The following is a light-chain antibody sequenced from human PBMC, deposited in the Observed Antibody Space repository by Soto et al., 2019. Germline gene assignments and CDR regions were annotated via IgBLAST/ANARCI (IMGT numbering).Light chain of an antibody. V-gene: IGKV1-5*03. J-gene: IGKJ1*01. Sequence: DIQMTQSPSTLSASVGDRVTITCRASQSISSWLAWYQQKPGKAPKVLIYKASTLQYGVPSRFSGSGAGTEFSLTISSLQPDDFATYYCQQYNSCPTFGHGTKVDSK. CDR1: QSISSW. CDR3: QQYNSCPT. CDR2: KAS.